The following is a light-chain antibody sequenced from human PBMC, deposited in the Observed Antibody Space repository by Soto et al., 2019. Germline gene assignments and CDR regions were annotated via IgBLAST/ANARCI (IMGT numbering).Light chain of an antibody. CDR3: QQYNNRPPLT. Sequence: EIVMTQSPATLSVSPGERATLSCRASQSVSSNLAWYQQKPGQAPRLLIYGASTRATGIPARFSGSGSGTEFTLTNSSLQSEAFAVYYCQQYNNRPPLTFGGGTKVETK. CDR1: QSVSSN. J-gene: IGKJ4*01. V-gene: IGKV3-15*01. CDR2: GAS.